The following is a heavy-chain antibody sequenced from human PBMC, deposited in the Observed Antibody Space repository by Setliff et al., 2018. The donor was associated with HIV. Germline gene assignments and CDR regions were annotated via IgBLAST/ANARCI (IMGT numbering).Heavy chain of an antibody. D-gene: IGHD4-17*01. CDR2: TNPDGSGE. J-gene: IGHJ2*01. Sequence: GGSLRLSCAGSGVTFNKPWMSWVRLAPGKGLEWVALTNPDGSGEYYVDSVKGRFIISRDNAKNSLFLQMNSLRAEDTAVYYCARDLSGDYGGVWYFDLWGRGTLVTVSS. CDR1: GVTFNKPW. V-gene: IGHV3-7*03. CDR3: ARDLSGDYGGVWYFDL.